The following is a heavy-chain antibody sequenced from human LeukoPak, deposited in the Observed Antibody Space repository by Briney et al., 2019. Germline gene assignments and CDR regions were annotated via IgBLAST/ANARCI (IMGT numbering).Heavy chain of an antibody. CDR3: ARDQVAAAGNDAFDI. D-gene: IGHD6-13*01. Sequence: GGSLRLSCAASGFTFSSYWMSWVRQAPGKGLEWVAFIRYDGSNKYYADSVKGRFTISRDNSKNTLYLQMNSLRAEDTAVYYCARDQVAAAGNDAFDIWGQGTMVTVSS. CDR2: IRYDGSNK. J-gene: IGHJ3*02. CDR1: GFTFSSYW. V-gene: IGHV3-30*02.